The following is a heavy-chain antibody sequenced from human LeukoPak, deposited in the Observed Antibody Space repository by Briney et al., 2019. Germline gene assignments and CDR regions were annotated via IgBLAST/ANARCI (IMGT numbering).Heavy chain of an antibody. Sequence: GGSLRLPCAAPEFTQRLHAMIWVRKAPGKGLEWVSAISGSGGSTYYADSVKGRFTISRDNSKNTLYLQMNSLRAEDTAVHGGAKLYYIWATRRLWRRGTLVTVSS. CDR3: AKLYYIWATRRL. CDR1: EFTQRLHA. J-gene: IGHJ4*02. CDR2: ISGSGGST. D-gene: IGHD1-26*01. V-gene: IGHV3-23*01.